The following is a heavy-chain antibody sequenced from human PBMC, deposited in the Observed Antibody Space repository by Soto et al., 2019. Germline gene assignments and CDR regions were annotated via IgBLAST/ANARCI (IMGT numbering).Heavy chain of an antibody. Sequence: SETLSLTCVVSGGSISSSNWWSWVRQPPGKGREWIGEIYHSGTTNYSPSLKSRVIISADMSKNHFSLTLTSVTAADTAVYHCVFPATADFDYWGQGTTVIVSS. V-gene: IGHV4-4*02. CDR1: GGSISSSNW. CDR2: IYHSGTT. J-gene: IGHJ4*02. CDR3: VFPATADFDY. D-gene: IGHD6-13*01.